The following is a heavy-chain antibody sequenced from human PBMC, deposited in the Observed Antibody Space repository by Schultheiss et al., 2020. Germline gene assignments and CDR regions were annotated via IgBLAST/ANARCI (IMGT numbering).Heavy chain of an antibody. Sequence: SVKVSCKASGSTFTSYGISWVRQAPGQGLEWMGGIIPIFGTANYAQKFQGRVTITADESTSTAYMELSSLRSEDTAVYYCARDITYQSTKHSYGMDVWGQGTTVTVSS. CDR2: IIPIFGTA. CDR1: GSTFTSYG. V-gene: IGHV1-69*13. CDR3: ARDITYQSTKHSYGMDV. D-gene: IGHD1-14*01. J-gene: IGHJ6*02.